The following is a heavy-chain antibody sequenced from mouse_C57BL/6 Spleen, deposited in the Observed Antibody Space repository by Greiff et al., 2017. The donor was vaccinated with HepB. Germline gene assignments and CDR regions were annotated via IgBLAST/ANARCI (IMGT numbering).Heavy chain of an antibody. J-gene: IGHJ4*01. CDR3: ARTYYSNYGGGAMDY. CDR1: GYTFTSYW. Sequence: VQLQQPGAELVKPGASVKLSCKASGYTFTSYWMHWVKQRPGQGLEWIGMIHPNSGSTNYNEKFKSKATLTVDKSSSTAYMQLSSLTSEDSAVYYCARTYYSNYGGGAMDYWGQGTSVTVSS. V-gene: IGHV1-64*01. CDR2: IHPNSGST. D-gene: IGHD2-5*01.